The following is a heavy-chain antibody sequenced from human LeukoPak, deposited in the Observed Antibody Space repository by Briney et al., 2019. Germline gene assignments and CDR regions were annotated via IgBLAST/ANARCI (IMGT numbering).Heavy chain of an antibody. CDR2: IKHDGSVQ. CDR3: AELGITMIGGV. J-gene: IGHJ6*04. V-gene: IGHV3-7*01. Sequence: PGESLRLSCAASGFTFSSYWMSWVRQAPGKGLEWVANIKHDGSVQYCVDSVKGRFTISRDNAKNSLYLQMNSLRAEDTAVYYCAELGITMIGGVWGKGTTVTISS. CDR1: GFTFSSYW. D-gene: IGHD3-10*02.